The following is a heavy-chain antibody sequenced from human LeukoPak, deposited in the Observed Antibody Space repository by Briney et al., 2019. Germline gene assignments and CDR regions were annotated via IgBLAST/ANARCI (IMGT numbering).Heavy chain of an antibody. CDR2: INPNSGGT. Sequence: GASVKVSCKASGYTFTGYCMHWVRQAPGQGLEWMGWINPNSGGTNYAQKFQGRVTMTRDTSISTAYMELSRLRSDDTAVYYCARVTRGGTAPFNFDYWGQGTLATVSS. D-gene: IGHD2-21*02. CDR3: ARVTRGGTAPFNFDY. V-gene: IGHV1-2*02. J-gene: IGHJ4*02. CDR1: GYTFTGYC.